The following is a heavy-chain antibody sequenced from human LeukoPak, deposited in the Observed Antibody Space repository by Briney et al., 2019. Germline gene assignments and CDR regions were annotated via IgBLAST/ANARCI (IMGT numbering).Heavy chain of an antibody. J-gene: IGHJ4*02. D-gene: IGHD6-13*01. CDR1: GGSISSYY. Sequence: SETLSLTCTVSGGSISSYYWSWIRQPPGKGLEWIGYIYYSGSTNYNPSLKGRVTISVDTSKNQFSLKLSSVTAADTAVYYCARATDSSSWAPKYDYWGQGTLVTVSS. CDR3: ARATDSSSWAPKYDY. CDR2: IYYSGST. V-gene: IGHV4-59*08.